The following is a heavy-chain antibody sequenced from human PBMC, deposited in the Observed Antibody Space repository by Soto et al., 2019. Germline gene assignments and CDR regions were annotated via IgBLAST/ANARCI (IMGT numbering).Heavy chain of an antibody. D-gene: IGHD6-19*01. Sequence: EVQLVESGGGLVQPGGSLRLSCAASGFTFSSYWMGWVRQAPGKGLEWVANIKEDGTDKSYVDSVKGRFTISRDNAKNSRYLQRNSLTAEDTAVYYCARVRGWGWFDPWGQGTLVTVSS. J-gene: IGHJ5*02. V-gene: IGHV3-7*01. CDR1: GFTFSSYW. CDR3: ARVRGWGWFDP. CDR2: IKEDGTDK.